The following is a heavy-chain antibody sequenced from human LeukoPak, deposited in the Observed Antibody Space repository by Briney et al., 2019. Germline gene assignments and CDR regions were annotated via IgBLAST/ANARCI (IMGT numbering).Heavy chain of an antibody. CDR1: GYTFTGYY. D-gene: IGHD3-9*01. CDR3: ARGYDVLGEYYFDY. V-gene: IGHV1-2*02. CDR2: INPNSGGT. Sequence: GASVKVSCKASGYTFTGYYMHWVRQAPGQGLEWMGWINPNSGGTNYAQKFQGRVTMTRDTSISTAYMELSSLRSEDTAVYYCARGYDVLGEYYFDYWGQGTLVIVSS. J-gene: IGHJ4*02.